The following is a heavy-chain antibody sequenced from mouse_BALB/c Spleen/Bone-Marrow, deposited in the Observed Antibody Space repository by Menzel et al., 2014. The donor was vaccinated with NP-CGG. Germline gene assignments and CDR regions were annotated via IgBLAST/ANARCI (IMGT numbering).Heavy chain of an antibody. CDR1: GYAFSIYW. J-gene: IGHJ2*01. CDR2: IYPGDDDT. Sequence: QVQLKESGAELARPGSSVKISCKASGYAFSIYWMNWVKQRPGQGLEWIGQIYPGDDDTDYNGKFKGKATLTADRSSSTAYMQLNSLTSEDSAVYFCARGGISIDYWGQGTTLTVSS. V-gene: IGHV1-80*01. CDR3: ARGGISIDY.